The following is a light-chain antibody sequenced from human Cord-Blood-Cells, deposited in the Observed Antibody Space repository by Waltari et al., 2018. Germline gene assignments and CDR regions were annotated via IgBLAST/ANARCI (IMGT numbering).Light chain of an antibody. V-gene: IGLV1-47*01. CDR1: SSNIGSNY. CDR2: RNN. CDR3: AAWDDSLSGWV. Sequence: QSVLTQPPSASGTPGQRVTISCSGSSSNIGSNYVYWYQQLPGTAPKLLIYRNNQRPSGAPDRFSGSKSGTSASLAISGRRSEDEADYYCAAWDDSLSGWVFGGGTKLTVL. J-gene: IGLJ3*02.